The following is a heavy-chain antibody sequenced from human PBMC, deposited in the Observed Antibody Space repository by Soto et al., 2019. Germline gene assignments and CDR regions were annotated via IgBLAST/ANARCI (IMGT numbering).Heavy chain of an antibody. CDR2: IWYDGSNK. Sequence: GSLRLSCAASGFTFSSYGMHWVRQAPGKGLEWVAVIWYDGSNKYYADSVKGRFTISRDNSKNTLYLQMNSLRAEDTAVYYCARGGRSSGHNYYGMDVWGQGTTVTVSS. J-gene: IGHJ6*02. CDR1: GFTFSSYG. CDR3: ARGGRSSGHNYYGMDV. V-gene: IGHV3-33*01. D-gene: IGHD3-22*01.